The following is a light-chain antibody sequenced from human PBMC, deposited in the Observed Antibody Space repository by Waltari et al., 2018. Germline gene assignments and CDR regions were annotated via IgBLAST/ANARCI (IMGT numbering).Light chain of an antibody. Sequence: DIVMTQSPDSLAVSLGERATLNCKSSQSVLYSSNNKNYLAWYQQKPGQPPKLLIYWASTRESGVPDRFSGSGSGTDFTLTISSLQAEDVAVYYCQQYYSTFTFGPGTKVDIK. J-gene: IGKJ3*01. CDR2: WAS. V-gene: IGKV4-1*01. CDR3: QQYYSTFT. CDR1: QSVLYSSNNKNY.